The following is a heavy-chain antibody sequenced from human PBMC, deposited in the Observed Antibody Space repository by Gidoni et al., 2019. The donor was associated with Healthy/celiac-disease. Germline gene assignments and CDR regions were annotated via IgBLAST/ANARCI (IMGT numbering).Heavy chain of an antibody. D-gene: IGHD4-17*01. Sequence: EVQLVESGGGLVQPGRSLRLSCAASGFTFDDYAMHWVRQAPGKGLEWVSGISWNSGSIGYADSVKGRFTISRDNAKNSLYLQMNSLRAEDTALYYCAKTGQMTSTLLNWFDPWGQGTLVTVSS. CDR3: AKTGQMTSTLLNWFDP. CDR2: ISWNSGSI. CDR1: GFTFDDYA. V-gene: IGHV3-9*01. J-gene: IGHJ5*02.